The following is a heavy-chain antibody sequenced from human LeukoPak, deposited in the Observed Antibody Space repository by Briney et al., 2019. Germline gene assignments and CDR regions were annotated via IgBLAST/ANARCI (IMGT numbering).Heavy chain of an antibody. D-gene: IGHD3-10*01. V-gene: IGHV4-38-2*02. J-gene: IGHJ4*02. Sequence: SETLSLTCTVSGYSISSGYYWGWIRQPPGKGLEWIGSIYHSGSTYYNPSLKSRVTISVDTSKNQFSLKLSSVTAADTAVYYCAREGDYYGSGSYDYWGQGTLVTVSS. CDR3: AREGDYYGSGSYDY. CDR1: GYSISSGYY. CDR2: IYHSGST.